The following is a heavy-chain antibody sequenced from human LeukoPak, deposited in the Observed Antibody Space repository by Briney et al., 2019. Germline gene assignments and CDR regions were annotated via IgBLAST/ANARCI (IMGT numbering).Heavy chain of an antibody. CDR3: ARCSPNVRGFDP. V-gene: IGHV4-59*08. CDR1: GGSISSYY. Sequence: SETLSLTCTVSGGSISSYYWSWIRQPPGKGLEWIGYIYYSGSTNYNPSLKSRVTISVDTSKNQFSLKLSSVTAADTAVYYCARCSPNVRGFDPWGQGTLVTVSS. CDR2: IYYSGST. J-gene: IGHJ5*02. D-gene: IGHD2-8*01.